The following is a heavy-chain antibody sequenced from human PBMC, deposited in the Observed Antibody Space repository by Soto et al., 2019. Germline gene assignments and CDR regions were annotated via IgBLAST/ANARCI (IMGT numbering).Heavy chain of an antibody. Sequence: PGGSLRLSCAASGFTFDDYVMHWVRQAPGKGLEWVASVNWNGRTTLYAAAVKGRFSVSRDNGKNSLYLEMTSLRPNDTALYFCAKAREYNSALDHWGQGILVTVSS. CDR1: GFTFDDYV. J-gene: IGHJ4*02. V-gene: IGHV3-9*01. D-gene: IGHD1-1*01. CDR3: AKAREYNSALDH. CDR2: VNWNGRTT.